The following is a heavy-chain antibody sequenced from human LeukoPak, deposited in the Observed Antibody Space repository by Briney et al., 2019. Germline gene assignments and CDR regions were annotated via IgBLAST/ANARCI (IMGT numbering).Heavy chain of an antibody. V-gene: IGHV3-30*18. Sequence: GGSLRLSCAASGFTFSSFAMSWVRQAPGKGQEWVAVISYDGSNKYYADSVKGRFTISRDNSKNTLYLQMNSLRAEDTAVYYCAKGIMRLYGMDVWGQGTTVTVSS. D-gene: IGHD2-21*02. CDR1: GFTFSSFA. CDR3: AKGIMRLYGMDV. CDR2: ISYDGSNK. J-gene: IGHJ6*02.